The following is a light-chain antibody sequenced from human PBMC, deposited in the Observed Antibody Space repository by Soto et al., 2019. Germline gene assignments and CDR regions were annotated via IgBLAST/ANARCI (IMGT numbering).Light chain of an antibody. CDR3: LQYDNLPPTCT. CDR1: QDIATY. CDR2: DAS. J-gene: IGKJ1*01. V-gene: IGKV1-33*01. Sequence: DIQMTQSPSSLSASVGNRVTITCQASQDIATYLNCYQQKPGKAPNLLIYDASNLETGVPSRFSGGGSGTHITFTISNLQSEDIATYYCLQYDNLPPTCTFCQGTKVEIE.